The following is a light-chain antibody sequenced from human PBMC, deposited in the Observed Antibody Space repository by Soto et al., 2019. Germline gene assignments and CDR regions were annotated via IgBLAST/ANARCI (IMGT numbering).Light chain of an antibody. CDR2: STS. J-gene: IGLJ3*02. V-gene: IGLV7-43*01. CDR1: TGAVTSVSY. Sequence: QAVVTQEPSLTVSPGGTVTLTCASSTGAVTSVSYPNWVQQKPGQAPRALIYSTSNSHSWTPARFSGSLLGGKAALTLSGVQPEDEAVYYCLLYFGSAQVLGGGTKVTVL. CDR3: LLYFGSAQV.